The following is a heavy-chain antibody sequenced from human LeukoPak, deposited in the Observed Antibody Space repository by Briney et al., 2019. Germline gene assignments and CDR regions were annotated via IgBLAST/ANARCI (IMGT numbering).Heavy chain of an antibody. D-gene: IGHD2-2*01. Sequence: ASVKVSCKASGYTFTSYGISWVRQAPGQGLERMGWISASNGDTNSAQKLQDRVTMTTDTSTSTAYMELRSLRSDDTAVYFCARSRSQPAASSARWFDPWGQGTLVTVSS. CDR3: ARSRSQPAASSARWFDP. J-gene: IGHJ5*02. V-gene: IGHV1-18*01. CDR2: ISASNGDT. CDR1: GYTFTSYG.